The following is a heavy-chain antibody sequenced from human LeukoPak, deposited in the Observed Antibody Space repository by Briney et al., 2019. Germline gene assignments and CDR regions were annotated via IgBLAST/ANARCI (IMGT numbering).Heavy chain of an antibody. Sequence: GGSLRLSCAASGFTFSSYAMSWVRQAPGKGLEWVSAISCSGGSTYYADSVKGRFTISRDNSKNTLYLQMNSLRAEDTAVYYCAKPQYCYDSSGYYSEYFQHWGQGTLVTVSS. CDR2: ISCSGGST. D-gene: IGHD3-22*01. CDR3: AKPQYCYDSSGYYSEYFQH. CDR1: GFTFSSYA. J-gene: IGHJ1*01. V-gene: IGHV3-23*01.